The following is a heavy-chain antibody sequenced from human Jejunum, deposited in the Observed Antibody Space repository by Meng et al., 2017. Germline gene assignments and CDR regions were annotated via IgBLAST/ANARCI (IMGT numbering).Heavy chain of an antibody. CDR1: GVSVTSGHYY. Sequence: VQLQEAGPGLVRPSETLSLTCTVSGVSVTSGHYYWSWVRQPPGQGLEWIGHVFYTGSTNYGPSFKSRVTISVHTSMNQFSLKLNSVTAADTAVYYCARGGWDFEYWGQGILVTVSS. D-gene: IGHD3-16*01. CDR2: VFYTGST. J-gene: IGHJ4*02. CDR3: ARGGWDFEY. V-gene: IGHV4-61*01.